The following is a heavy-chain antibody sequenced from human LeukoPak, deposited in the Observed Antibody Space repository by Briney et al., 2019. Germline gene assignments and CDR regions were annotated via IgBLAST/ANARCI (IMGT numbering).Heavy chain of an antibody. CDR1: GYSFATYW. V-gene: IGHV5-51*01. CDR3: ARQSSGSHYYYGMDV. D-gene: IGHD3-10*01. Sequence: ESLKISCKGSGYSFATYWIGWVRQMPGKGLERMGGIYLGDSETTYSPSFQGQVTISADKSKSTAYLQWSSLKASDTAMYYCARQSSGSHYYYGMDVWGKGTKVAVSS. CDR2: IYLGDSET. J-gene: IGHJ6*04.